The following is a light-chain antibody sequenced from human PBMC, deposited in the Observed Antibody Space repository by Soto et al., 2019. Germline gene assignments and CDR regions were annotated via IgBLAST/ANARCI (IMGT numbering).Light chain of an antibody. Sequence: EIVLTQSPGTLSLSPGARATLSCRASQSVSSSYLAWYQQKPGQAPRLLIYGESSRATGIPDRFSASGSGTDFTLTISRLEPADFAVYYCQQYGSSPPYTFGQGTTLAIK. V-gene: IGKV3-20*01. CDR1: QSVSSSY. CDR3: QQYGSSPPYT. J-gene: IGKJ2*01. CDR2: GES.